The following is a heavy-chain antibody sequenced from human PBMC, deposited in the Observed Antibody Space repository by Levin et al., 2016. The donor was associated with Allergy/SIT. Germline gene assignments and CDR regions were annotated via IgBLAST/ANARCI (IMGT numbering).Heavy chain of an antibody. J-gene: IGHJ4*02. D-gene: IGHD1-26*01. V-gene: IGHV3-23*01. CDR3: AGSGSYWGGYYFDY. Sequence: GESLKISCAASGFTFSSYAMSWVRQAPGKGLEWVSAISGSGGSTYYADSVKGRFTISRDNSKNTLYLQMNSLRAEDTAVYYCAGSGSYWGGYYFDYWGQGTLVTVSS. CDR1: GFTFSSYA. CDR2: ISGSGGST.